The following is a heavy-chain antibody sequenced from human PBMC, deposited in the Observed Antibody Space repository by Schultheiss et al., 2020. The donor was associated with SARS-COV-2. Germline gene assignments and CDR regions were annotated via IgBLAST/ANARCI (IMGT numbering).Heavy chain of an antibody. D-gene: IGHD2-21*01. J-gene: IGHJ3*02. V-gene: IGHV3-33*01. CDR1: GFTFSSYG. CDR2: IWYDGSNK. Sequence: GGSLRLSCAASGFTFSSYGMHWVRQAPGKGLEWVAVIWYDGSNKYYADSVKGRFTISRDNSKNTLYLQMNSLRAEDTAVYYCARDRTLEAYDAFDIWGQGTMVTVSS. CDR3: ARDRTLEAYDAFDI.